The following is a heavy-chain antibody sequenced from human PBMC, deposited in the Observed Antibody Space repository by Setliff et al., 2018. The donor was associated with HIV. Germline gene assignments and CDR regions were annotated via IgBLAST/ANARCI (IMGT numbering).Heavy chain of an antibody. CDR3: ARHPAEGSGSYAALKRYFDL. D-gene: IGHD3-10*01. V-gene: IGHV4-39*01. CDR1: GASIGSSTYY. Sequence: SETLSLTCTVSGASIGSSTYYWGCIRQPPGKRLEWIGSIYYSGSTYYNPSLKSRVTISRDTSKNHFSLKLSSVTAADTAIYYCARHPAEGSGSYAALKRYFDLWGRGTLVTVS. CDR2: IYYSGST. J-gene: IGHJ2*01.